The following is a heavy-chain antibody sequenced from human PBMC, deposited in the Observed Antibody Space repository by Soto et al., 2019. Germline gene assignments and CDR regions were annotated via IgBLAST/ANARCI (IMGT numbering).Heavy chain of an antibody. V-gene: IGHV4-34*01. CDR1: GFTFSGYY. CDR3: ARVGAIAAATFDY. Sequence: PGGSLRLSCAASGFTFSGYYWSWIRQPPGKGLEWTGEINHSGSTNYNPSLKSRVTISVDTSKNQFSLKLSSVTAADTAVYYCARVGAIAAATFDYWGQGTLVTVSS. CDR2: INHSGST. J-gene: IGHJ4*02. D-gene: IGHD6-13*01.